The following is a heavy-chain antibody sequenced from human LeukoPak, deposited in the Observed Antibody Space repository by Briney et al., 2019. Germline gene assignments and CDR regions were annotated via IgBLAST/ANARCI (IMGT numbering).Heavy chain of an antibody. J-gene: IGHJ3*02. CDR3: AKAFREYSSTSYSAFDI. Sequence: GGSLRLSCAASGFTFSTYAMSWVRQAPGKGLEWVSAISGSDDRTNYADSVKGRFSIFRDNSKNMLFLQMASLRADDTAVYYCAKAFREYSSTSYSAFDIWGQGTMVTVSS. V-gene: IGHV3-23*01. D-gene: IGHD6-6*01. CDR2: ISGSDDRT. CDR1: GFTFSTYA.